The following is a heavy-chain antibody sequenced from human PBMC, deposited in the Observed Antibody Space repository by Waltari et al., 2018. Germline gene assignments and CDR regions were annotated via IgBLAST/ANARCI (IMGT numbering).Heavy chain of an antibody. J-gene: IGHJ4*02. Sequence: QVQLQESGPGLVKPSETLSLTCTVSGGSISSSSYYWGWIRQPPGKGLEWIGSIYYSGSTYYNPSLKSRVTISVDTSKNQFSLKLSSVTAADTAVYYCASYSSGSTHDYWGQGTLVTVSS. V-gene: IGHV4-39*07. CDR3: ASYSSGSTHDY. D-gene: IGHD6-19*01. CDR2: IYYSGST. CDR1: GGSISSSSYY.